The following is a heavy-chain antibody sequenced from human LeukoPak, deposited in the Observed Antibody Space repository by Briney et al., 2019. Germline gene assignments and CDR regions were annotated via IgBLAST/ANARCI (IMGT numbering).Heavy chain of an antibody. Sequence: SGTLSLTCTVSGGSISSYYWSWIRQPPGKGLEWIGYIYYSGSTNYNPSLKSRVTISVDTSKNQFSLKLSSVTAADTAVYYCARDGYYYDSSGYLPWGQGTLVTVSS. D-gene: IGHD3-22*01. V-gene: IGHV4-59*12. CDR1: GGSISSYY. CDR3: ARDGYYYDSSGYLP. CDR2: IYYSGST. J-gene: IGHJ5*02.